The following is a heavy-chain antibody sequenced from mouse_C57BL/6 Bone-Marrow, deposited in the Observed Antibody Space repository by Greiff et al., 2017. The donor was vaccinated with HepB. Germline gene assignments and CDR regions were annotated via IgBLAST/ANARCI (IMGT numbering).Heavy chain of an antibody. V-gene: IGHV1-26*01. CDR3: AREGLFLLRPSGFDY. Sequence: VQLQQSGPELVKPGASVKISCKASGYTFTDYYMNWVKQSHGKSLEWIGDINPNNGGTSYNQKFKGKATLTVDKSSSTAYMELRSLTSEDSAVYYCAREGLFLLRPSGFDYWGQGTTLTVSS. CDR1: GYTFTDYY. J-gene: IGHJ2*01. D-gene: IGHD1-1*01. CDR2: INPNNGGT.